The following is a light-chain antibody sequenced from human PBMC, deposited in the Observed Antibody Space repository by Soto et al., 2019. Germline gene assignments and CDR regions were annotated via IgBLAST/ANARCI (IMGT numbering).Light chain of an antibody. Sequence: AIHMTQSPSSLSASVGDRVTITCRASQGITNDLGWYQQKSGKAPKLLIYGASTLQSGVPSRFSGSGSGTDFTLTISSLQPEDFATYYCQQYNSYSWTFGQGTKVDIK. CDR1: QGITND. J-gene: IGKJ1*01. CDR3: QQYNSYSWT. V-gene: IGKV1-6*01. CDR2: GAS.